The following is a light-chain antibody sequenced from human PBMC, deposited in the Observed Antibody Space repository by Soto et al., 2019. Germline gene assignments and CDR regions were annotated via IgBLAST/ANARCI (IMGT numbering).Light chain of an antibody. CDR2: DAS. CDR1: QSVGSY. V-gene: IGKV3-11*01. CDR3: QQRSNWPPMYT. J-gene: IGKJ2*01. Sequence: EIVLTQSPATLSLSPGERATLSCRASQSVGSYLAWYQQKPGQAPRLLIYDASNRATGIPARFSGSGSVTDFTLTISSLEPEDFAVYYCQQRSNWPPMYTFGQGTTLEI.